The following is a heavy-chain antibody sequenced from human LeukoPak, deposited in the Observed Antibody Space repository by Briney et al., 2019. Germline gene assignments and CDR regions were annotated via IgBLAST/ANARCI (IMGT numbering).Heavy chain of an antibody. CDR2: INPNSGGT. D-gene: IGHD3-9*01. V-gene: IGHV1-2*02. J-gene: IGHJ6*02. Sequence: ASVKVSCKASGYTFTGYYMHWVRQAPGQGLEWMGWINPNSGGTNYAQKFQGRVTMTRDTSISTAYMELSRLGSDDAAVYYCAKVLRYFDWLLDDYGMDVWGQGTTVTVSS. CDR1: GYTFTGYY. CDR3: AKVLRYFDWLLDDYGMDV.